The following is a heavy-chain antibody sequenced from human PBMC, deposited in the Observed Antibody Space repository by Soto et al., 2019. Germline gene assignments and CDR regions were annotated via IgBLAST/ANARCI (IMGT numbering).Heavy chain of an antibody. CDR2: ISSSSSYI. Sequence: EVQLVESGGGLVKPGGSLRLSCAASGFTFSSYSMNWVRQAPGKGLEWVSSISSSSSYIYYADSVKGRFTISRDNAKNSLYLQMNSLRAEDTAVYYCARDRGIYSGDYYYYGMDVWGQGTTVTVSS. V-gene: IGHV3-21*01. CDR3: ARDRGIYSGDYYYYGMDV. CDR1: GFTFSSYS. D-gene: IGHD1-26*01. J-gene: IGHJ6*02.